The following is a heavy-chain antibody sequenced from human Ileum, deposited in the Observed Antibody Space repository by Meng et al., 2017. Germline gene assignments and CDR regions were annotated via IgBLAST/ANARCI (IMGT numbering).Heavy chain of an antibody. Sequence: QSRRKELGPGPLEPVVTRALTFTCAVSFISCSFYCSWVRQSPGKGREWIGKIYLAVSSNYHPSLERRVTISVAKSKNKFSLRLTSVSAADTDIFYCVRHGGKYFDSWGQGSLVTVSS. CDR2: IYLAVSS. V-gene: IGHV4-4*02. CDR3: VRHGGKYFDS. CDR1: VSFISCSFY. D-gene: IGHD2-15*01. J-gene: IGHJ4*01.